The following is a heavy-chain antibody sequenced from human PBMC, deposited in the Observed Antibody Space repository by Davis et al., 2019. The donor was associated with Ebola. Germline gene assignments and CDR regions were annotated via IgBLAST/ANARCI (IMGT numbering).Heavy chain of an antibody. CDR3: AGTRIAAAGGRYYSDY. Sequence: PGGSLRLSCVASGFTFSSYAMSWVRQAPGKGLEWVSAISGSGGSTYYADSVKGRFTISRDNSKNTLYLQMNSLRAEDTAVYYCAGTRIAAAGGRYYSDYWGQGTLITVSS. J-gene: IGHJ4*02. D-gene: IGHD6-13*01. CDR2: ISGSGGST. CDR1: GFTFSSYA. V-gene: IGHV3-23*01.